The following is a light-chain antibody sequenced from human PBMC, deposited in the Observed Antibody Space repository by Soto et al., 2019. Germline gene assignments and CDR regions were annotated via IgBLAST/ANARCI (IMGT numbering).Light chain of an antibody. J-gene: IGKJ1*01. CDR2: GAS. CDR1: QSVPSNY. Sequence: EILLTQSPGTLSLSPGDSATLSCRASQSVPSNYLAWYQQKPGQAPRLLIYGASSRAIDVPDRFSGSGSGTDFSLTISSLQPEDVATYYCQKYNSAPWTFGQGTKVEIK. CDR3: QKYNSAPWT. V-gene: IGKV3-20*01.